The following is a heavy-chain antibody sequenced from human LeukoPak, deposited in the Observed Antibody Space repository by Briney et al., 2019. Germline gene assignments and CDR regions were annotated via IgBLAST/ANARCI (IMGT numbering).Heavy chain of an antibody. D-gene: IGHD1-1*01. J-gene: IGHJ5*02. CDR2: ISGSGGST. Sequence: QPGGSLRLSCAASGFTFSSYAMSWVRQAPGKGLEWVSAISGSGGSTYYADSVKGRFTISRDNSKNTLYLQMNSLRAEDTAVYYCAKTPLVLQLERPDWFDPWGQGTLVTVSS. CDR3: AKTPLVLQLERPDWFDP. CDR1: GFTFSSYA. V-gene: IGHV3-23*01.